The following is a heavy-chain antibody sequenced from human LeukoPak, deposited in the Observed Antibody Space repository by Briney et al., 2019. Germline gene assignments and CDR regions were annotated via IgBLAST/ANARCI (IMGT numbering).Heavy chain of an antibody. CDR1: GFTFSSYG. CDR2: ISYDGSNK. D-gene: IGHD3-9*01. J-gene: IGHJ2*01. CDR3: AKGIESILTGPQWLDWYFDL. Sequence: QPGRSLRLSCAASGFTFSSYGMHWVRQAPGKGLEWVAVISYDGSNKYYADSVKGRFTISRDNSKNTLYLQMNSLRAEDTAVYYCAKGIESILTGPQWLDWYFDLWGRGTLVTVSS. V-gene: IGHV3-30*18.